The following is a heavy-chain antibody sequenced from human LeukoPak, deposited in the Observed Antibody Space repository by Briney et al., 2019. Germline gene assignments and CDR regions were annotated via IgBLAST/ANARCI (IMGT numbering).Heavy chain of an antibody. CDR1: GFTFSSYG. D-gene: IGHD6-13*01. V-gene: IGHV3-30*02. Sequence: GGSLRLSCAASGFTFSSYGMHWVRQAPGKGLEWVAFIRYDGSNKYYAASVKGRFTISRDNSKNTLNLQMNSLRAEDTALYYCARDHQIAAAGREAFDIWGQGTMVTVSS. CDR3: ARDHQIAAAGREAFDI. CDR2: IRYDGSNK. J-gene: IGHJ3*02.